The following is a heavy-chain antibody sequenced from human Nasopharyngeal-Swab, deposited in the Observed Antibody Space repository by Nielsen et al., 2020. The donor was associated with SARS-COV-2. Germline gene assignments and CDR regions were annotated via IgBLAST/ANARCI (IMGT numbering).Heavy chain of an antibody. D-gene: IGHD2-15*01. V-gene: IGHV3-23*01. J-gene: IGHJ6*02. Sequence: GEPLKISCAASGSSFSRYAMNWVRQAPGKGLEWVSGISASGGSTDQADSVKGRFTISRDNSKNTLYLQMNSLRAEDTAVYYCATELVVAAGGSYYYYGMDVWGQGTTVTVSS. CDR2: ISASGGST. CDR3: ATELVVAAGGSYYYYGMDV. CDR1: GSSFSRYA.